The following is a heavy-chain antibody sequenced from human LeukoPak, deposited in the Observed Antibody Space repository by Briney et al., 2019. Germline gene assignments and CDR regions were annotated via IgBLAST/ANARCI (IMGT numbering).Heavy chain of an antibody. V-gene: IGHV4-39*01. J-gene: IGHJ5*02. Sequence: SETLSLTRTVSGGSISSSSYYWGWIRQPPGKGLEWIGSIYYSGSTYYNPSLKSRVTISVDTSKNQFSLKLSSVTAADTAVYYCARHFVTFQAGESFDPWGQGTLVTVSS. CDR2: IYYSGST. CDR3: ARHFVTFQAGESFDP. CDR1: GGSISSSSYY. D-gene: IGHD3-16*01.